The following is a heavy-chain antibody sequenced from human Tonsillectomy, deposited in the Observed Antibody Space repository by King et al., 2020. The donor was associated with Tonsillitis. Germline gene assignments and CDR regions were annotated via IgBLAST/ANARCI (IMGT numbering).Heavy chain of an antibody. V-gene: IGHV4-34*01. CDR3: AREVSSGYYDAFDI. Sequence: VQLQQWGAGLLKPSEPLSLPCAVYGGSFSGYYWSWIRQPPGKGLEWIGEINHSGSTNYNPSLKSRVTISVDTSKNQFSLKLSSVTAADTAVYYCAREVSSGYYDAFDIWGQGTMVTVSS. CDR2: INHSGST. D-gene: IGHD3-22*01. J-gene: IGHJ3*02. CDR1: GGSFSGYY.